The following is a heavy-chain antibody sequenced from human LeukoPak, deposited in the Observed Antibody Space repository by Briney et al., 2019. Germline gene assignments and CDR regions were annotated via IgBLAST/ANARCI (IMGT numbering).Heavy chain of an antibody. V-gene: IGHV1-2*02. D-gene: IGHD1-14*01. CDR3: ARELNRPTEEGY. CDR1: GYTFTGYY. CDR2: INPNSGGT. J-gene: IGHJ4*02. Sequence: GASVKVSCKTSGYTFTGYYMHWVRQAPGQGLEWMGWINPNSGGTNYAQKFQGRVTMTRDTSITTAYMELSRLRSDDTAVYYCARELNRPTEEGYWGQGTLVTVSS.